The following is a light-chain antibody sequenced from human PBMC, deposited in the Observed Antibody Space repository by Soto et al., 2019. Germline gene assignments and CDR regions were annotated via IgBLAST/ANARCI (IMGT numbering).Light chain of an antibody. CDR1: QSVSNN. Sequence: EIVMTQSPATRSVSPGERATLSCRASQSVSNNLAWYQQKPGQAPRLLIYGASTRATGIPARFSGSGSGTEFTLTVSSLQSEDFAVYYCQQYNTWPRTFGQGTKVEIK. CDR2: GAS. V-gene: IGKV3-15*01. CDR3: QQYNTWPRT. J-gene: IGKJ1*01.